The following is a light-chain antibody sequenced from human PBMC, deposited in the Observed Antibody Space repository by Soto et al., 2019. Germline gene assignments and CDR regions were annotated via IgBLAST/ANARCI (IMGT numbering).Light chain of an antibody. J-gene: IGLJ2*01. CDR1: SSDVGGYNY. Sequence: QSVLTQPASVSGSPGQSITISCTGTSSDVGGYNYVSWYQHHPGKAPKLMIYDVTNRPSGVSDRVSGSQSGNTASLTIAGIQAEDEAEYYCSSYTRSSPLVFGGGTKLTVL. V-gene: IGLV2-14*03. CDR3: SSYTRSSPLV. CDR2: DVT.